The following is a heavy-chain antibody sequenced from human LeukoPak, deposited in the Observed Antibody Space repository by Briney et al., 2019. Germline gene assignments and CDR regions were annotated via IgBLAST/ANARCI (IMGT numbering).Heavy chain of an antibody. V-gene: IGHV4-59*08. D-gene: IGHD2-2*03. CDR3: ARAGYCGSTSCYAFDI. Sequence: SETLSLTCTVSGGSISSYYWSWIRQPPGKGLEWIGYIYYSGSTNYNPSLKSRVTISVDTSKNQFSLKLSSVTAADTAVYYCARAGYCGSTSCYAFDIWGQGTMVTVSS. J-gene: IGHJ3*02. CDR1: GGSISSYY. CDR2: IYYSGST.